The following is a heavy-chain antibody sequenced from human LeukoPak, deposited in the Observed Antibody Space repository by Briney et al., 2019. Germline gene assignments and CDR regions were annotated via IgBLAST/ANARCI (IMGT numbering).Heavy chain of an antibody. Sequence: SVKVSCKASGYTFTGYYMHWVRQAPGQGLEWMGWINTNSGGTNYAQTFQGRVTMTRDTSISTVYMELSRLRSDDTAVYYCARDRRTKQWLVGLFDPWGQGTLVTVSS. J-gene: IGHJ5*02. V-gene: IGHV1-2*02. CDR3: ARDRRTKQWLVGLFDP. CDR2: INTNSGGT. CDR1: GYTFTGYY. D-gene: IGHD6-19*01.